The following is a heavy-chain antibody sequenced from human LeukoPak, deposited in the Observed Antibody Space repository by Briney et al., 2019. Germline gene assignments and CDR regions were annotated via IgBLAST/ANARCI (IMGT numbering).Heavy chain of an antibody. J-gene: IGHJ3*02. CDR1: GFTFSSYG. V-gene: IGHV3-33*01. CDR3: ASRLGYCSSTSCYDVAFDI. D-gene: IGHD2-2*01. CDR2: IWSDGSNK. Sequence: PGGSLRLSCAASGFTFSSYGMHWVRQAPGKGLEWVAVIWSDGSNKYYADSVKGRFTISRDNSKNTMYLQMHSLRAEDTAVYYSASRLGYCSSTSCYDVAFDIWGQGTMVTVSS.